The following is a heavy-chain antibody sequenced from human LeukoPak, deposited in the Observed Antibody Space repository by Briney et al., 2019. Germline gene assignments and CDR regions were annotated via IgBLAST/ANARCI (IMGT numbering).Heavy chain of an antibody. CDR2: ISSGSSTI. V-gene: IGHV3-48*02. J-gene: IGHJ4*02. CDR1: GFTFSSYS. CDR3: ARAFSY. Sequence: GGSLRLSFAASGFTFSSYSMNWVRQAPGKGLEWVSYISSGSSTIYYADSVKGRFTISRDNAKNSLYLQMNSLRDDDTAVYYCARAFSYWGQGTLVTVSS.